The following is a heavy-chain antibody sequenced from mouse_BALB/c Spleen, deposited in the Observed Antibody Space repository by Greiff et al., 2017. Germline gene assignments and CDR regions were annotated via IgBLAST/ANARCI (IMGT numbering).Heavy chain of an antibody. CDR1: VFSLTSYG. Sequence: VQLQQSGPGLVQPSQSLSITCTVSVFSLTSYGVHWVRQSPGKGLEWLGVIWSGGSTDYNAAFISRLSISKDNSKSQVFFKMNSLQANNTAIYYCARFGNYGGFDVWGAGTTVTVSS. D-gene: IGHD2-1*01. CDR3: ARFGNYGGFDV. J-gene: IGHJ1*01. V-gene: IGHV2-2*02. CDR2: IWSGGST.